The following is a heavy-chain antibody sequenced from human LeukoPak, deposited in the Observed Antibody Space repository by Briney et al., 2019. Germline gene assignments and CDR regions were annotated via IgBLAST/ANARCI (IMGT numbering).Heavy chain of an antibody. J-gene: IGHJ4*02. CDR1: GFTFSSYS. Sequence: PGGSLRLSCAASGFTFSSYSMNWVRQAPGKGLEWVSSISSSSSYIYYADSVKGRFTISRDNAKNSLYLQMNSLRAEDTAAYYCARGQRYSSSWYVGYWGQGTLVTVSS. CDR2: ISSSSSYI. CDR3: ARGQRYSSSWYVGY. V-gene: IGHV3-21*01. D-gene: IGHD6-13*01.